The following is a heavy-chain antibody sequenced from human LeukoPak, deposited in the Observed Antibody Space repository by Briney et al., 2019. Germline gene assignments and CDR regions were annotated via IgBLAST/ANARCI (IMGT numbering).Heavy chain of an antibody. CDR1: GFTFSSYA. CDR3: ARDRSSTAYYYYYYGMDV. Sequence: GGSLRLSCAASGFTFSSYAMHWVRQAPGKGLEWMAVISYDGSNKYYADSVKGRFTISRDNSKNTLYLQMNSLRAEGTAVYYCARDRSSTAYYYYYYGMDVWGQGTTVTVSS. CDR2: ISYDGSNK. V-gene: IGHV3-30-3*01. D-gene: IGHD2-2*01. J-gene: IGHJ6*02.